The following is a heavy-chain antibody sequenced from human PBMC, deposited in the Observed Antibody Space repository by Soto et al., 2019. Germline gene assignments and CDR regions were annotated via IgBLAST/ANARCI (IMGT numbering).Heavy chain of an antibody. Sequence: EVQLLESGGGLVQPGGSLRLSCAASGFTFSNYAMSWVRQAPGKGLEWVSAISGSGGSTYYADSVKGRFTISRDNSKNTLYLQMNSLRAEDTAVYYCAKPRGIAVAGYTDYWGQGTLVTVSS. CDR2: ISGSGGST. CDR1: GFTFSNYA. D-gene: IGHD6-19*01. V-gene: IGHV3-23*01. J-gene: IGHJ4*02. CDR3: AKPRGIAVAGYTDY.